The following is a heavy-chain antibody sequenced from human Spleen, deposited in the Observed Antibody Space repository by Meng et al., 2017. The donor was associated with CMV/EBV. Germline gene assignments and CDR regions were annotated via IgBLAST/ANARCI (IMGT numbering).Heavy chain of an antibody. CDR1: GGTFSSYT. V-gene: IGHV1-69*02. Sequence: SVKVSCKASGGTFSSYTISWVRQAPGQGLEWMGRIIPILEIIDYAQKFQGRVTITADKVTRTAYMEMNSLRSEDTAVYYCARAVGYCSDTSCHGMNYQYHSAMDVWGQGTTVTVSS. D-gene: IGHD2-2*01. J-gene: IGHJ6*02. CDR3: ARAVGYCSDTSCHGMNYQYHSAMDV. CDR2: IIPILEII.